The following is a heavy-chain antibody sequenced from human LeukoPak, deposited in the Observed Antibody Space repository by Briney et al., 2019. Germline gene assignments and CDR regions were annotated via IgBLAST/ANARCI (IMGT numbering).Heavy chain of an antibody. CDR2: INPNSGGT. D-gene: IGHD3-22*01. J-gene: IGHJ4*02. CDR3: ARWLNYYDSSGYRYYFDY. Sequence: ASVKVSCKASGYTFTVYYMHWVRQAPGQGLEWMGWINPNSGGTNYAQKFQGRVTMTRDTSISTAYMELSRLRSDDTAVYYCARWLNYYDSSGYRYYFDYWGQGTLVTVSS. V-gene: IGHV1-2*02. CDR1: GYTFTVYY.